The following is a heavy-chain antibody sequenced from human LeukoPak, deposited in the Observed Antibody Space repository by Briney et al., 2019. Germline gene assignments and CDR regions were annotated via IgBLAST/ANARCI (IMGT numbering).Heavy chain of an antibody. CDR2: IYSSGTT. J-gene: IGHJ4*02. Sequence: SVTLSLTCIVSGGSISSYYWSWVRQPPGKGLEWIGNIYSSGTTNYNPSLKSRVTISMDTSKNQFSLKLSSVTAADTAVYYCARGKIWSPVYLSHWGQGTLVTVSS. D-gene: IGHD3-10*01. CDR3: ARGKIWSPVYLSH. V-gene: IGHV4-59*13. CDR1: GGSISSYY.